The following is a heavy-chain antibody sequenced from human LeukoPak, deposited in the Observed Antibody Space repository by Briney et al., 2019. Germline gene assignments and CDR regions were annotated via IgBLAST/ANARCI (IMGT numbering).Heavy chain of an antibody. J-gene: IGHJ4*02. D-gene: IGHD6-19*01. Sequence: SETLSLTCTVSRGSISGYYWNWIRQPAGKGLEWIGRMHTSGSTNHNPSLKSRITMSVDRSKNQFSLKLSSVTAADTAVYYCVRDSGSGWYDYWGQGTLVTVSS. V-gene: IGHV4-4*07. CDR2: MHTSGST. CDR1: RGSISGYY. CDR3: VRDSGSGWYDY.